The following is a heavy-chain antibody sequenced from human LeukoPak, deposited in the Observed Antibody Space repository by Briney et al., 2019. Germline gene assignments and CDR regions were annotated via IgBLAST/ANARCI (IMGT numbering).Heavy chain of an antibody. V-gene: IGHV3-74*01. J-gene: IGHJ4*02. Sequence: GGSLRLSCAASGFTFINYWMHWVRQAPGKGLVWVSRINTDGSTTAYADSLRGRFTISRDNDKNTLYLQMDSLRADDTAVYYCVREGEIGGCDSFDYWGQGSRVTLSS. D-gene: IGHD2-21*02. CDR1: GFTFINYW. CDR2: INTDGSTT. CDR3: VREGEIGGCDSFDY.